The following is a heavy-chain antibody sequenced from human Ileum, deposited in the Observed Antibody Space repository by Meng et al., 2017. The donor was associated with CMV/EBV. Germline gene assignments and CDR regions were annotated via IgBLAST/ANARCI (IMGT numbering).Heavy chain of an antibody. D-gene: IGHD4-17*01. V-gene: IGHV3-23*01. CDR3: AKDKTWSTVFDY. J-gene: IGHJ4*02. Sequence: GESLKISCAASGFIFSDNGMHWLRQAPGKGLEWVSIVSGNGGNRDTADSVKGRFTISRDNSKNTVYLQMNSLRAEDTAVYYCAKDKTWSTVFDYWGQGTLVTVSS. CDR1: GFIFSDNG. CDR2: VSGNGGNR.